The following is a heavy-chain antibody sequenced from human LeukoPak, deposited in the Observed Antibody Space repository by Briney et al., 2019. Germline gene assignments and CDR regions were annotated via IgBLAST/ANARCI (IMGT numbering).Heavy chain of an antibody. CDR2: ISWNSGSI. V-gene: IGHV3-9*01. D-gene: IGHD1-26*01. CDR1: GFTFDDYA. Sequence: QAGRSLRLSCAASGFTFDDYAMHWVRHAPGKGLEWVSGISWNSGSIGYADSVKGRFTISRDNAKNSLYLQMNSLRAEDTALYYCAKDSGSYYRGWAYAFDIWGQGTMVTVSS. J-gene: IGHJ3*02. CDR3: AKDSGSYYRGWAYAFDI.